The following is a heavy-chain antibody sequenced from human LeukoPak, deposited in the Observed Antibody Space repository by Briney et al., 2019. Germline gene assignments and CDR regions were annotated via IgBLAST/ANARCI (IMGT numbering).Heavy chain of an antibody. CDR1: GFTFSSYA. V-gene: IGHV3-30*04. CDR3: ARAYEQTGIAAAGTRKTGGYYFDY. D-gene: IGHD6-13*01. CDR2: ISYDGSNK. J-gene: IGHJ4*02. Sequence: GGSLRLSCAASGFTFSSYAMHWVRQAPGKGLEWVAVISYDGSNKYYADSVKGRFTISRDNSKNTLYLQMDSLRAEDTAVYYCARAYEQTGIAAAGTRKTGGYYFDYWGQGTLVTVSS.